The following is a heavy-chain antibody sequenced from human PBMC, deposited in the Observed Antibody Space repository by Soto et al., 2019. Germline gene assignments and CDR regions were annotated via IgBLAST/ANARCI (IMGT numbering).Heavy chain of an antibody. J-gene: IGHJ5*02. CDR1: GFTFDSYG. CDR2: ISSDGNNK. V-gene: IGHV3-30*18. CDR3: AKDLLPNTVPTCGS. D-gene: IGHD4-17*01. Sequence: QVQLVESGGGVVQPGRSLRLSCAASGFTFDSYGMHWVRQAPGKGLEWVAVISSDGNNKYYADSVKGRFTISRDNFKNTLYMQMSSLSAEDTAVYYCAKDLLPNTVPTCGSWGQGTLVIVSS.